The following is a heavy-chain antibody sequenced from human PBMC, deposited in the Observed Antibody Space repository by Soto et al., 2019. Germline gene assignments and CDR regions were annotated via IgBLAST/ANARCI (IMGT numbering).Heavy chain of an antibody. CDR3: ARDRVVVPTAPNRHWFDP. J-gene: IGHJ5*02. CDR2: IYHSGST. CDR1: GGSISSSNW. D-gene: IGHD2-2*01. Sequence: PSETLSLTCAVSGGSISSSNWWSWVRQPPGKGLEWIGEIYHSGSTNYNPSLKSRVTISVDKSKNQFSLKLSSVTAADTAAYYCARDRVVVPTAPNRHWFDPWGQGTLVTVSS. V-gene: IGHV4-4*02.